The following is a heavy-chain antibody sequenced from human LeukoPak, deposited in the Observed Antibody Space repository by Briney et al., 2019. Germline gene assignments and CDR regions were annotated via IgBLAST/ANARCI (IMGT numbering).Heavy chain of an antibody. CDR1: GFTFSFYA. CDR3: AKAASSSWPPYYYGMDV. Sequence: GGSLRLSCAVSGFTFSFYAMGWVRQAPGKGLEWVSGISGSGGSTNYADSVKGRFTISRDNSKNTVYLQMSSLRVDDTAVYYCAKAASSSWPPYYYGMDVWGQGTTVTVSS. V-gene: IGHV3-23*01. D-gene: IGHD6-13*01. J-gene: IGHJ6*02. CDR2: ISGSGGST.